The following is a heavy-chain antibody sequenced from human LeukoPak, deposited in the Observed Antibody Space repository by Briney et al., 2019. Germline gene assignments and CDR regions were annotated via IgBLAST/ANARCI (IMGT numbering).Heavy chain of an antibody. CDR2: INSDGSST. CDR1: GFTFSNYW. J-gene: IGHJ4*02. V-gene: IGHV3-74*01. Sequence: PGGSLRLSCAASGFTFSNYWMHWVRQAPGKGLVWVSRINSDGSSTTSADSVKGRFTISRDNSKNTLYLQMNSLRAEDTAVYYCAKFTNRDYYFDYWGQGTLVTVSS. D-gene: IGHD2-8*01. CDR3: AKFTNRDYYFDY.